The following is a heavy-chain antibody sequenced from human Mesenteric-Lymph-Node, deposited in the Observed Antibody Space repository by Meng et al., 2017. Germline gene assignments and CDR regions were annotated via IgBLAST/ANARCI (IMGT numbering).Heavy chain of an antibody. D-gene: IGHD6-19*01. CDR2: INGDGRRL. V-gene: IGHV3-74*01. J-gene: IGHJ4*02. Sequence: GESLKISCAASGFTFSSYWMSWVRQAPGKGLVWVSRINGDGRRLNYADSVKGRFTISRDNAKNTLYLQMNSLRTEDTAVYYCVKLGPYTSGWYGDYWGQGTLVTVSS. CDR3: VKLGPYTSGWYGDY. CDR1: GFTFSSYW.